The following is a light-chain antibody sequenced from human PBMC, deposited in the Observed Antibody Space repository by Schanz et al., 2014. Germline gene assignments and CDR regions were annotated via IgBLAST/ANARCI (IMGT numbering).Light chain of an antibody. V-gene: IGKV3-15*01. J-gene: IGKJ4*01. CDR2: GAS. CDR3: QERSNWPAGLT. Sequence: EIVMTQTPGTLSLSPGERATLSCRASQSIPFTYLAWYHQKPGQPPRLLIYGASTRAIGIPARFSGSGSGTECTLTISSLQSEDFAVYYCQERSNWPAGLTFGGGTKVEI. CDR1: QSIPFTY.